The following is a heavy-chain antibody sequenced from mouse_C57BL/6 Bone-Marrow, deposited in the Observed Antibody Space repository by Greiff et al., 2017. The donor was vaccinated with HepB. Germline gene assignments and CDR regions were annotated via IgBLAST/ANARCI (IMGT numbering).Heavy chain of an antibody. D-gene: IGHD2-14*01. CDR3: ARSPTTGGFDY. CDR2: IYPGDGDT. V-gene: IGHV1-80*01. Sequence: VKLQESGAELVKPGASVKISCKASGYAFSSYWMNWVKQRPGKGLEWIGQIYPGDGDTNYNGKFKGKATLTADKSSSTAYMQLSSLTSEDSAVYFCARSPTTGGFDYWGQGTTLTVSS. CDR1: GYAFSSYW. J-gene: IGHJ2*01.